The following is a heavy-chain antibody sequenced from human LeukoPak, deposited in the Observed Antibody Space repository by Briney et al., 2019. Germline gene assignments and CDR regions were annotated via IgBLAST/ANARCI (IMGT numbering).Heavy chain of an antibody. CDR3: AKDRTRTMTMVVFDY. Sequence: GRSLRLSCAASGFTFDDYAMHWVRQAPGKGLEWVSGISWNSGSIGYADSVKGRFTISRDNAKNSLYLQMNSLRAEDTALYYCAKDRTRTMTMVVFDYWGQGTLVTVSS. CDR2: ISWNSGSI. CDR1: GFTFDDYA. V-gene: IGHV3-9*01. J-gene: IGHJ4*02. D-gene: IGHD4/OR15-4a*01.